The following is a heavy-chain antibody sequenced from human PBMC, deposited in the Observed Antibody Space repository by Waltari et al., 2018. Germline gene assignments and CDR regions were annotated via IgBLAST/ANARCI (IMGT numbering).Heavy chain of an antibody. Sequence: EVQLLESGGGLVQPGGSLRLSCAASGFTFSSYAMSWVRQAPGKGLEWVSVIYSGGSTYYADSVKGRFTISRDNSKNTLYLQMNSLRAEDTAVYYCAKDRYSSSWYVGYFDYWGQGTLVTVSS. CDR3: AKDRYSSSWYVGYFDY. CDR1: GFTFSSYA. D-gene: IGHD6-13*01. J-gene: IGHJ4*02. V-gene: IGHV3-23*03. CDR2: IYSGGST.